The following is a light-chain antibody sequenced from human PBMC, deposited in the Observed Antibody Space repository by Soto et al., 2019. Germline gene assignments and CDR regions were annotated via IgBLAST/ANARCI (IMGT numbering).Light chain of an antibody. Sequence: QSVLTQPPSVSAAPGQKVTISCSGSSSNIGNNYVSWYQQLPGTAPKLPIYXNNKRPXXXXDRFSGSKSGTAAXLXITXLXXXXXXXXYCGTWDSSLSAVVFGGGTKLTVL. CDR2: XNN. CDR3: GTWDSSLSAVV. V-gene: IGLV1-51*01. CDR1: SSNIGNNY. J-gene: IGLJ2*01.